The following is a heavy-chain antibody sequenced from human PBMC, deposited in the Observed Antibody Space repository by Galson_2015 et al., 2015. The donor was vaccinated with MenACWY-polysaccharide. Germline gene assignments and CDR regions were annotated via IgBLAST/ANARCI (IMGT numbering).Heavy chain of an antibody. CDR3: ASSRERSGYRFDF. CDR1: GGSISSSSYY. Sequence: SETLSLTCTVSGGSISSSSYYWGWIRQPPGKGLEWIGSIYFIGTTYYNPSLKSRVTISLDTSKNQFSLKLSSVTAADTAMYYCASSRERSGYRFDFWGQGTLVTVSS. V-gene: IGHV4-39*01. J-gene: IGHJ4*02. D-gene: IGHD3-3*01. CDR2: IYFIGTT.